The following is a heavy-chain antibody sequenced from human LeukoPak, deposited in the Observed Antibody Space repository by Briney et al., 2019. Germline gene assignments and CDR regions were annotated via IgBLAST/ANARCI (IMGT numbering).Heavy chain of an antibody. D-gene: IGHD6-19*01. CDR1: GFTVSTYY. V-gene: IGHV3-53*01. J-gene: IGHJ1*01. Sequence: GGSLRLSCAASGFTVSTYYMGWVRQAPGKGLEWVSVIYNSDSTQYADSVKGRFTISRDNSKNTIYLQMNSLRADGTAMYYCARSEQWLAWNYWGQGTLVTVSS. CDR2: IYNSDST. CDR3: ARSEQWLAWNY.